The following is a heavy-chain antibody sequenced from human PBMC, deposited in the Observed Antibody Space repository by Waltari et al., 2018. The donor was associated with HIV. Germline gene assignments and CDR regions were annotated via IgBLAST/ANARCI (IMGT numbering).Heavy chain of an antibody. D-gene: IGHD2-2*01. V-gene: IGHV1-8*01. J-gene: IGHJ4*02. CDR1: GYTFTSYD. CDR2: MNPNSGNT. Sequence: QVQLVQSGAEVQKPGASVKVSCKASGYTFTSYDLKWVRQATGQGLEWMGWMNPNSGNTGYAQKFQGRVTMTRDTSISTAYMELSSLRSDDTAVYYCARALGRGYCSSTSCFFDYWGQGPLVTVSS. CDR3: ARALGRGYCSSTSCFFDY.